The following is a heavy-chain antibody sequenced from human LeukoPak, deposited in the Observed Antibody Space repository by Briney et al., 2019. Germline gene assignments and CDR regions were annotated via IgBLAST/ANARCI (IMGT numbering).Heavy chain of an antibody. CDR3: AALRTIFGVVNSGYNWFDP. CDR2: INHSGST. D-gene: IGHD3-3*01. J-gene: IGHJ5*02. Sequence: SETLSLTCAVYGGSFSGYYWSWIRQPPGKGLEWIGEINHSGSTNYNPSLKSRVTISVDTSKNQFSLKLSSVTAADTAVYYCAALRTIFGVVNSGYNWFDPWGQGTLVTVSS. CDR1: GGSFSGYY. V-gene: IGHV4-34*01.